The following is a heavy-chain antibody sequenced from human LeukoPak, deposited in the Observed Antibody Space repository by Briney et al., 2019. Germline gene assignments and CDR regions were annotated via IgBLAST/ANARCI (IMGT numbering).Heavy chain of an antibody. J-gene: IGHJ4*02. D-gene: IGHD3-10*01. CDR1: GFTVSSNY. Sequence: GGSLRLSCAASGFTVSSNYINWVRQAPGKGLEWVSILYSSGTTYYADSVKGRFTISRDNSKNTLYLQMNSLRTDDTAVYYCARDGDFHYFDYWGQGTLVTVSS. CDR2: LYSSGTT. CDR3: ARDGDFHYFDY. V-gene: IGHV3-66*01.